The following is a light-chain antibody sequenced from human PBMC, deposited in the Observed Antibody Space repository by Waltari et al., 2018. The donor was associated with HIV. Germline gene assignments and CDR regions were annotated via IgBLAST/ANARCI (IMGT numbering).Light chain of an antibody. J-gene: IGLJ3*02. Sequence: QSVLTQPPSVSGAPGQRVTIPCTGRSPNIGAGYDVHWSQPLPGPAPNLLIYDNNNRPSGVPDRFSGSKSGTSASLAINGLQADDEADYYCQSYDISLSGLGVFGGGTKLTVL. CDR3: QSYDISLSGLGV. CDR2: DNN. CDR1: SPNIGAGYD. V-gene: IGLV1-40*01.